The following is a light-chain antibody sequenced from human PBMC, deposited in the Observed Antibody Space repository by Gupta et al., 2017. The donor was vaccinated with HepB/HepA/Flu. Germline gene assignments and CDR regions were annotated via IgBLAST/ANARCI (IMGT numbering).Light chain of an antibody. CDR1: QNLLSRNGNNY. V-gene: IGKV2-28*01. CDR3: RQSLEAALT. Sequence: DIVMTQSPVSLPVTPGEPASMSCRSSQNLLSRNGNNYVDWYLQKPGQSPQLLLYLGSSRASGVPDTFSGRRPGRDLTLKMRIMEAQNLGVYYCRQSLEAALT. CDR2: LGS. J-gene: IGKJ4*01.